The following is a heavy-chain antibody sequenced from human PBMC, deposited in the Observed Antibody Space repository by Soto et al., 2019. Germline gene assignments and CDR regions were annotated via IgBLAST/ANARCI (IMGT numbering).Heavy chain of an antibody. Sequence: EVQLMESGGGLVQPGGSLRLSCAASGFTFSNYWMSWVRQAPGKGLEWVANIKLDGSEKYYVDSVRGRFTISRDNDKNSLFLQMDSLRAEDTAVYYCARGGVTVVTYWGQGTLVTVAS. D-gene: IGHD4-4*01. V-gene: IGHV3-7*03. J-gene: IGHJ4*02. CDR2: IKLDGSEK. CDR3: ARGGVTVVTY. CDR1: GFTFSNYW.